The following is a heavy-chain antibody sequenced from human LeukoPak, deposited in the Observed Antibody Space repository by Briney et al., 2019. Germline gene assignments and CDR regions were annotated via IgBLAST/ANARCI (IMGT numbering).Heavy chain of an antibody. Sequence: ASVKVSCKASGYTFTSYYMHWVRQAPGQGLEWMGIINPSGGDTSYAQKFQGRLTTTRDTSTNTVYMELTSLRSEDTAVYYCAREVMDNLRFDYWGQGTQVTVSS. CDR2: INPSGGDT. CDR1: GYTFTSYY. V-gene: IGHV1-46*01. J-gene: IGHJ4*02. D-gene: IGHD1-14*01. CDR3: AREVMDNLRFDY.